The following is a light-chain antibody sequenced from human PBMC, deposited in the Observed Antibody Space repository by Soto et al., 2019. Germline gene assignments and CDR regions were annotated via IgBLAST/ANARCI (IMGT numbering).Light chain of an antibody. CDR2: DVT. CDR3: CAFAGTYTS. V-gene: IGLV2-11*01. CDR1: SSDVGGYNY. J-gene: IGLJ1*01. Sequence: QSVLTQPRSVSGSPGQSVTIACTGTSSDVGGYNYVPWYQQHPGKAPKLMIYDVTKRPSGVPDRFSGSKSGNTASLTISGLQAEDEADYYCCAFAGTYTSFGTGTKVTVL.